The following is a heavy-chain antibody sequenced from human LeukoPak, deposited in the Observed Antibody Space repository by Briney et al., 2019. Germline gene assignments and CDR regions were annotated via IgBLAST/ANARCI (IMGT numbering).Heavy chain of an antibody. Sequence: GESLRLSCTVSGFTFRSAWMSWVRQAPGKGLEWVSRIRSQTDGGTTDHGAPVQGRFTISRDDSQSTVYLQMTSLKIEDTAVYFCTTAPDSGSRDDYWGPGTLVTVSS. CDR3: TTAPDSGSRDDY. V-gene: IGHV3-15*01. CDR1: GFTFRSAW. D-gene: IGHD1-26*01. J-gene: IGHJ4*02. CDR2: IRSQTDGGTT.